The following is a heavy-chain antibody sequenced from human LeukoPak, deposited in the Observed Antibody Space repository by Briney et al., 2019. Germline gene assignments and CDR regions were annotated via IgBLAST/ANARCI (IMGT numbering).Heavy chain of an antibody. Sequence: PGGSLRLSCAASGFTFNSYTINWVRQAPGKGLEWVSSISSSSGYIYYADSVKGRFTISRDNAKNSLYLQMNSLRAEDTAVYYCAKAQYCSSASCYVFDYWGQGTLVTVSS. CDR1: GFTFNSYT. D-gene: IGHD2-2*01. CDR2: ISSSSGYI. CDR3: AKAQYCSSASCYVFDY. J-gene: IGHJ4*02. V-gene: IGHV3-21*01.